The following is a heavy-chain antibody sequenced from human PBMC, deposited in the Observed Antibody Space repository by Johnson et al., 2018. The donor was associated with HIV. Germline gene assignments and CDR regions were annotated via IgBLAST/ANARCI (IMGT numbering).Heavy chain of an antibody. V-gene: IGHV3-30*02. J-gene: IGHJ3*02. CDR3: AKDRVPDSSGWERDATFDI. Sequence: QVQLVESGGGVVQPGGSLRLSCAASGFTFSSFGMHWVRQAPGKGLEWVAFIRYDGSTKYYVDSVKGRFTISRDNSKNTLYLQMNSLRAEDTAVYFCAKDRVPDSSGWERDATFDIGGQGTMVTVSS. CDR2: IRYDGSTK. CDR1: GFTFSSFG. D-gene: IGHD6-19*01.